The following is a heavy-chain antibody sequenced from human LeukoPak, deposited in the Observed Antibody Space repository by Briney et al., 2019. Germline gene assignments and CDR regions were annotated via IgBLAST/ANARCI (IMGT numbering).Heavy chain of an antibody. CDR3: ARDYSGFLESPYNWFDP. Sequence: ASVKVSRKASGYTFTSYYMHWVRQAPGQGLEWMGIINPSGGSTSYAQKFQGRVTMTRDTSTSTVYMELSSLRSEDTAVYYCARDYSGFLESPYNWFDPWGQGTLVTVSS. CDR2: INPSGGST. V-gene: IGHV1-46*01. CDR1: GYTFTSYY. D-gene: IGHD3-3*01. J-gene: IGHJ5*02.